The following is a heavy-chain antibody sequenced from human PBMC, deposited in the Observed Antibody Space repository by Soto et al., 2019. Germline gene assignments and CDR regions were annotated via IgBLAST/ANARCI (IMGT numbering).Heavy chain of an antibody. CDR1: GFTVSSNY. D-gene: IGHD6-19*01. J-gene: IGHJ4*02. CDR2: IYSGGST. CDR3: ARAYSSGWWYYFDY. V-gene: IGHV3-66*01. Sequence: GGSLRLSCAASGFTVSSNYMSWVRQAPGKGLEWVSVIYSGGSTYYADSVKGRFTISRDNSKNTLYLQMNSLRADDTAVYYCARAYSSGWWYYFDYWGQGTLVTVSS.